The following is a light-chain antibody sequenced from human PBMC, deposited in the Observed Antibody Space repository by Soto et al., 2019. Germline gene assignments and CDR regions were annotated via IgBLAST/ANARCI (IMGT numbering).Light chain of an antibody. CDR2: DTS. V-gene: IGKV3-15*01. J-gene: IGKJ5*01. CDR3: QQDNNWPPIT. Sequence: EMVMTQSPATLSVSPGDRATLSCRASQSVSYKLAWYQQKPGQPPRLLIYDTSTRATGIPARFSGSGSGTEFTLTISSLQSEDFAVYYCQQDNNWPPITFGQGTRLEIK. CDR1: QSVSYK.